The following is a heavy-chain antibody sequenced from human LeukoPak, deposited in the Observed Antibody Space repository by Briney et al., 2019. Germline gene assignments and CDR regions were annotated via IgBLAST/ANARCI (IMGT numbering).Heavy chain of an antibody. J-gene: IGHJ4*02. CDR3: AKDRATYYYGSGSYPL. D-gene: IGHD3-10*01. CDR2: ISGSGGST. CDR1: GFTFSSYG. V-gene: IGHV3-23*01. Sequence: GGSLRLSCAASGFTFSSYGMSWVRQAPGKGREWVSAISGSGGSTYYADSVKGRFTISRDNSKNTLYLQMNSLRAEDTAVYYCAKDRATYYYGSGSYPLWGQGTLVTVSS.